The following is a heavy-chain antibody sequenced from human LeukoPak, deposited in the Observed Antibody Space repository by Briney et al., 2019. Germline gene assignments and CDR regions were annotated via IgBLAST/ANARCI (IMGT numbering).Heavy chain of an antibody. CDR3: ARDSAFGGVIGFDY. J-gene: IGHJ4*02. CDR1: GGSFSGYY. D-gene: IGHD3-16*02. CDR2: INHSGST. Sequence: SETLSLTCAVYGGSFSGYYWSWIRQPPGKGLEWIGEINHSGSTNYNPSLKSRVTISVDTSKNQFSLKLSSVTAADTAVYYCARDSAFGGVIGFDYWGQGTLVTVSS. V-gene: IGHV4-34*01.